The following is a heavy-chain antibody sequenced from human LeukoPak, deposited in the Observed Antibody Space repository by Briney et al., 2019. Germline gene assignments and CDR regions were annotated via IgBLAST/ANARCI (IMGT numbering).Heavy chain of an antibody. CDR1: GYIFYDYG. Sequence: GGSLRLSCAGSGYIFYDYGMRWVRQAPGKGLEWVAGINWNGGSTGYAASVKGRCTISRDNAKTALYLEMNSLRVEDTAFYYCVRLGRDGYTYGAAYGGQGALVTVSS. CDR3: VRLGRDGYTYGAAY. V-gene: IGHV3-20*04. J-gene: IGHJ1*01. D-gene: IGHD5-24*01. CDR2: INWNGGST.